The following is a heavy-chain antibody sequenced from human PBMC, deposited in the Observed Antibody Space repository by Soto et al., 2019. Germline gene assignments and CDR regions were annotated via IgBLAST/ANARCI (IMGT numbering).Heavy chain of an antibody. Sequence: PSETLSLTCTVSGGSVSGGSFYWSWIRRPPGKGLEWIGYFYDSGSTNYNPSLRSRVTMSVDTSKNQFSLKLSSMTAADTAVYYCAASAPPATNYYYAMDVWGQGTTVTVSS. CDR2: FYDSGST. V-gene: IGHV4-61*01. D-gene: IGHD5-12*01. J-gene: IGHJ6*02. CDR3: AASAPPATNYYYAMDV. CDR1: GGSVSGGSFY.